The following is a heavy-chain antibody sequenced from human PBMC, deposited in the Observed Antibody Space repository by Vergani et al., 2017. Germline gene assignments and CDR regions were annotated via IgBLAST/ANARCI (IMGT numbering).Heavy chain of an antibody. J-gene: IGHJ4*02. CDR1: GFTFDNYA. Sequence: EVHLEESGGGLVQPGGSLRISCAASGFTFDNYAMTWVRQAPGKGLQWVSTISSDGGSTYYADSVKGRFTISRDNSKNTLSLQMNSLTAEDTAIYYCAGPQGTSAYYYGGFDYWGLGTLVTVSS. D-gene: IGHD3-22*01. CDR3: AGPQGTSAYYYGGFDY. V-gene: IGHV3-23*04. CDR2: ISSDGGST.